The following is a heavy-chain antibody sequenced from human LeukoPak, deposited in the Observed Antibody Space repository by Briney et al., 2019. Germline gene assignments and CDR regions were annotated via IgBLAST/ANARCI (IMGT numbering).Heavy chain of an antibody. CDR2: ISYSGST. J-gene: IGHJ3*02. D-gene: IGHD3-10*01. CDR1: GGSITAYY. V-gene: IGHV4-59*12. Sequence: PSETLSLTCTVSGGSITAYYWSWIRQPPGKGLEWMGYISYSGSTKYNPSLKSRVTITLDTSKNHFSLNLTSVTAADTAVYYCAKPSGAGYADVFDIWGQGTVVTVSS. CDR3: AKPSGAGYADVFDI.